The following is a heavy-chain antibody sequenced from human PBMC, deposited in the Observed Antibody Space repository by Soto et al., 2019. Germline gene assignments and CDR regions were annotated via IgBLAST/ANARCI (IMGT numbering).Heavy chain of an antibody. J-gene: IGHJ6*02. CDR2: ISVYNGNT. V-gene: IGHV1-18*04. CDR3: ARDPNLGYTYGYGYYYYGMDV. CDR1: GYTFANYG. D-gene: IGHD5-18*01. Sequence: ASVKVSCKASGYTFANYGISWVRQAPGQGLEWMGWISVYNGNTNYTQRFQGRVTMTTDTSTSTAYMELRSLRFDDTAVYYCARDPNLGYTYGYGYYYYGMDVWGQGTTVTVSS.